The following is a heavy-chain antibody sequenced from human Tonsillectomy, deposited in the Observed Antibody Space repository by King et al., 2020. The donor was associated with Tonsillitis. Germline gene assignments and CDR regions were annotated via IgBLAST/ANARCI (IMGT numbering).Heavy chain of an antibody. J-gene: IGHJ4*02. Sequence: VQLVESGEEVKKPGESLKISCKGSGYSFTSYWIGWVRQMPGKGLEWMGIIYPGDSDTRYSPSFQGQVTISADKSSRTAYLQWSSLKASDTAMFYCARHGAVPGTGYFDYWGQGTLVTVSS. CDR2: IYPGDSDT. V-gene: IGHV5-51*01. CDR3: ARHGAVPGTGYFDY. CDR1: GYSFTSYW. D-gene: IGHD6-19*01.